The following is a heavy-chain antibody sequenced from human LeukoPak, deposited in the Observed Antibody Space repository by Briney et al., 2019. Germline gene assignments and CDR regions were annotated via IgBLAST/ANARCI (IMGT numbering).Heavy chain of an antibody. Sequence: SVKVSCKASGYTFTYRYLHWVRQAPGQALEWMGWITPFNGNTNYAQKFQDRVTITRDRSKSTAYMELSSLRSEDTAMYYCATNYYDSSGLQLDYWGQGTLVTVSS. CDR3: ATNYYDSSGLQLDY. V-gene: IGHV1-45*02. CDR1: GYTFTYRY. J-gene: IGHJ4*02. D-gene: IGHD3-22*01. CDR2: ITPFNGNT.